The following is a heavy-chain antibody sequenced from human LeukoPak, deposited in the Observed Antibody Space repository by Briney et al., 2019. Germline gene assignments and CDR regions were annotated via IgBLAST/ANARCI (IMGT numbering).Heavy chain of an antibody. CDR2: ISSSSSYI. J-gene: IGHJ3*02. Sequence: RSGGSLRLSCAASGFTFSSYSMNWVRQAPGKGLEWVSSISSSSSYIYYADSVKGRFTISRDNAKNSLYLQMNSLRAEDTAVYYCATYTVAVAAHLDAFDIWGQGTMVTVSS. CDR3: ATYTVAVAAHLDAFDI. CDR1: GFTFSSYS. D-gene: IGHD6-19*01. V-gene: IGHV3-21*01.